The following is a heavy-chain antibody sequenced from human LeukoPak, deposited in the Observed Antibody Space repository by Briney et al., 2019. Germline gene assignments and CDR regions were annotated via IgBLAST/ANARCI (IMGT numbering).Heavy chain of an antibody. CDR2: INSDGIST. J-gene: IGHJ4*02. CDR3: ERVPDYYDSSGY. V-gene: IGHV3-74*01. CDR1: GFTFSRYW. Sequence: GGSLRLSCTASGFTFSRYWMHWVRQAPGKGLVWVSRINSDGISTTYADSVKGRFTISRDNVKNTLYLQMNSPRVEDTAVYYCERVPDYYDSSGYWGQGTLVTVSS. D-gene: IGHD3-22*01.